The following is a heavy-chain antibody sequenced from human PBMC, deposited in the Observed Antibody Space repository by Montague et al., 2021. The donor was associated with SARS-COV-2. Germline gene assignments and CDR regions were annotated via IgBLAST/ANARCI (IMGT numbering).Heavy chain of an antibody. Sequence: SETLSLTCAVYRGSFHIFSWGWIRQSPGKGLEWTGEIDHSGNTNYNPSLKSRVTISVDTSKNQFSLNLTSVTAADTAMYYCARGSRVVGITPGFRYRGQGTQVAVSS. CDR2: IDHSGNT. CDR1: RGSFHIFS. V-gene: IGHV4-34*01. CDR3: ARGSRVVGITPGFRY. J-gene: IGHJ4*02. D-gene: IGHD2-21*01.